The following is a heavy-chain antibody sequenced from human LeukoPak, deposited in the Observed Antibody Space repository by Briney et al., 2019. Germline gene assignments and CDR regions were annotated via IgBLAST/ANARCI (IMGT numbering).Heavy chain of an antibody. V-gene: IGHV3-11*04. CDR3: ARAFLDGFDI. Sequence: PGGSLRLSCAASGFTFRDYFMTWIRQAPGKGLEWVSYISSSGNAVYHADSVKGQFTISRDNAKNSLYLQLNSLRAEDTAVYYCARAFLDGFDIWGQGTMVTVS. CDR1: GFTFRDYF. D-gene: IGHD2/OR15-2a*01. J-gene: IGHJ3*02. CDR2: ISSSGNAV.